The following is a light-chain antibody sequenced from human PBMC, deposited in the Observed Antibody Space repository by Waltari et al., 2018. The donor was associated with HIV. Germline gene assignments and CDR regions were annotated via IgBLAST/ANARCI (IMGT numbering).Light chain of an antibody. CDR3: SSYTSSSWV. CDR1: SSDAAYYNY. J-gene: IGLJ3*02. V-gene: IGLV2-14*03. Sequence: QSALTQPASVSVSPGPSITISCTAISSDAAYYNYDCWYQQHPGKAPKLMIYDVTHRPSGVSNRFSGSKSGNTASLTISGLQAEDEADYYCSSYTSSSWVFGGGTKLTVL. CDR2: DVT.